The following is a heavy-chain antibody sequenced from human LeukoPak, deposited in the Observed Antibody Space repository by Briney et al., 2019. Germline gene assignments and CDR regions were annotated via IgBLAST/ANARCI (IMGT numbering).Heavy chain of an antibody. CDR1: GGSFSGYY. D-gene: IGHD4-17*01. CDR2: INHSGST. J-gene: IGHJ3*02. V-gene: IGHV4-34*01. Sequence: SETLSLTCAVYGGSFSGYYWSWIRQPPRKGLEWIGEINHSGSTNYNPSLKSRVTISVDTSKNQFSLKLSSVTAADTAVYYCARDSTVMSAFDIWGQGTMVTVSS. CDR3: ARDSTVMSAFDI.